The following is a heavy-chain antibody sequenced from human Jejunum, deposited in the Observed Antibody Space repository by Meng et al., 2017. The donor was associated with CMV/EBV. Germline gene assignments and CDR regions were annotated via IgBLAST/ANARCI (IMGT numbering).Heavy chain of an antibody. CDR1: FTFRDYY. Sequence: FTFRDYYMNWIRQAPGKGLEWLSYISTGSSTIYYADSVKGRFTISRDNAKNSLYLQMNSLRAEDTAVYYCVRDSRIDAGEGWHFDLWGRGTLVTVSS. CDR2: ISTGSSTI. V-gene: IGHV3-11*04. CDR3: VRDSRIDAGEGWHFDL. J-gene: IGHJ2*01.